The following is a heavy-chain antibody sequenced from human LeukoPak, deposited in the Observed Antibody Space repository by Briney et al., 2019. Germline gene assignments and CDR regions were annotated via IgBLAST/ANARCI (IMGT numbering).Heavy chain of an antibody. Sequence: PGGSLRLSCAASGFTFSSYAMSWVRQAPGKGLEWVSAISGSGGSTYYADSVKGRFTISRDDSKNTLYLQMDSLRAEDTAVYYCAKDCSGGSCYSDYWGQGTLVTVSS. J-gene: IGHJ4*02. V-gene: IGHV3-23*01. D-gene: IGHD2-15*01. CDR1: GFTFSSYA. CDR2: ISGSGGST. CDR3: AKDCSGGSCYSDY.